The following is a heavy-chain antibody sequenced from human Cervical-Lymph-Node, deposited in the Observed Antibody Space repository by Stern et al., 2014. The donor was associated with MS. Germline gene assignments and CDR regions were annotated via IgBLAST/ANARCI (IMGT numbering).Heavy chain of an antibody. CDR1: GFTFSSYA. V-gene: IGHV3-30*01. Sequence: VQLEESGGGVVQPGRSLRLSCAASGFTFSSYAMDWVRQAPGKGLEWVALRSYCGSNKYYADSVKGRFTISRDNSKNTLYLQMNSLRAEDTAVYYCAREEGLPLDYWGQGTLVTVSS. CDR3: AREEGLPLDY. D-gene: IGHD2-21*02. CDR2: RSYCGSNK. J-gene: IGHJ4*02.